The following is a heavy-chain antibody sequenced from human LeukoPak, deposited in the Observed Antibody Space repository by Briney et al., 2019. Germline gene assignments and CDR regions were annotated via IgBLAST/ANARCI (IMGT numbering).Heavy chain of an antibody. CDR2: ISGGSGST. V-gene: IGHV3-23*01. Sequence: GGSLRLSCSASGFTFSTYWMSWVRQAPGKGLAWVSTISGGSGSTYCADSVKGRFTISRDNSKNTLYLQMNSLRDEDTAVYYCAKHRFESGGYHSTDWGQGTLVTVSS. CDR3: AKHRFESGGYHSTD. J-gene: IGHJ4*02. D-gene: IGHD3-22*01. CDR1: GFTFSTYW.